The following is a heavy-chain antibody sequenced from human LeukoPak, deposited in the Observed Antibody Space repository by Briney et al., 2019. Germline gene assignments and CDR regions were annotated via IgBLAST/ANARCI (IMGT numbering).Heavy chain of an antibody. CDR3: VTFSSRGPWGRFDP. Sequence: PSETLSLTCAVYGGSFSGYYWSWIRQPPGKGLEWIGEINHSGSTNYNPSLKSRVTLSVDTSKSQFSLKLNSVTAADTAVYYCVTFSSRGPWGRFDPWGQGTLVTVSS. J-gene: IGHJ5*02. CDR1: GGSFSGYY. D-gene: IGHD6-6*01. CDR2: INHSGST. V-gene: IGHV4-34*01.